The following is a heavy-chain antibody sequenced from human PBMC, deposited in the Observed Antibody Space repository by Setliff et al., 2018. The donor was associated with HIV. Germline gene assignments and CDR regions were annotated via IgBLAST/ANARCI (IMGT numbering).Heavy chain of an antibody. Sequence: GESLKISCKTSGYEFAYYYIGWVRQMPGKGLEWMGIIYPRDSAPKYSPSFQGQVTISTDMSVNTAYLQWNSLKTSDTAMYYCARDRRYSPHYFDYWGQGTLVTVS. V-gene: IGHV5-51*01. D-gene: IGHD1-26*01. CDR3: ARDRRYSPHYFDY. CDR2: IYPRDSAP. J-gene: IGHJ4*02. CDR1: GYEFAYYY.